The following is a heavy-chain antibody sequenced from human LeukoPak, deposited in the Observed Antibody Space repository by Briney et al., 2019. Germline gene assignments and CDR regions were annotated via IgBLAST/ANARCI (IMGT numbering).Heavy chain of an antibody. Sequence: KASETLCLTCTVSGGSISSYYWSWIRQPPGKGLEWIGYIYYSGSTNYNPSLKSRVTISVDTSKNQFYLKMSSVTAADTAVYYCARLPVSYYYYAMDVWGQGTTVTVSS. V-gene: IGHV4-59*08. CDR3: ARLPVSYYYYAMDV. CDR2: IYYSGST. CDR1: GGSISSYY. J-gene: IGHJ6*02.